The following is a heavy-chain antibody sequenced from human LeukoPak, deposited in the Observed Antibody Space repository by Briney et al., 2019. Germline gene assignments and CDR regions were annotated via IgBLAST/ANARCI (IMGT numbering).Heavy chain of an antibody. J-gene: IGHJ4*02. V-gene: IGHV3-9*01. CDR3: AAGAGITRY. CDR2: ITWHSGSI. D-gene: IGHD3-10*01. Sequence: PGGSLRLSCAASGLTFYDYAMHWVRQAPGKGLEWVSGITWHSGSIAYADSVKGRFTISRDNAKNSLYLQVNSLRSEDTALYYFAAGAGITRYWGQGTLVTVSS. CDR1: GLTFYDYA.